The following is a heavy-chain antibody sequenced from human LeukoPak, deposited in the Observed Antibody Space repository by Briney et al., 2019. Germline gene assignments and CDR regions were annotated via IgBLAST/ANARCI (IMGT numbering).Heavy chain of an antibody. D-gene: IGHD5-18*01. CDR2: IYYSGST. CDR3: ARGIQLWSGDFDY. J-gene: IGHJ4*02. CDR1: GDSISSGGYY. Sequence: SETLSLTCTVSGDSISSGGYYWSWIRQHPGKGLEWIGYIYYSGSTYYNPSLESRVTISVDTSKNQFSPRLSSVTAADTAVYYCARGIQLWSGDFDYWGQGTLVTVSS. V-gene: IGHV4-31*03.